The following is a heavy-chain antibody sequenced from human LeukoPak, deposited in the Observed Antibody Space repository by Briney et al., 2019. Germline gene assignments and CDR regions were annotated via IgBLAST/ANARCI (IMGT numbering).Heavy chain of an antibody. J-gene: IGHJ6*03. D-gene: IGHD2-2*01. CDR1: GGTFSSYA. Sequence: SVKVSCKASGGTFSSYAISWVRQAPGQGLEWMGRIIPIFGAANYAQKFQGRVTITADKSTSTAYMELSSLRSEDTAVYYCASYCSSTSCSDYYYYMDVWGKGTTVTVSS. V-gene: IGHV1-69*06. CDR2: IIPIFGAA. CDR3: ASYCSSTSCSDYYYYMDV.